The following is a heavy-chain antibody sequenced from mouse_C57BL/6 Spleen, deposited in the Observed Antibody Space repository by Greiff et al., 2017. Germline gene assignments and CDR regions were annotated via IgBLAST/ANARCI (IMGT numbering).Heavy chain of an antibody. D-gene: IGHD2-5*01. CDR3: AKHSYYSNYVGAMDY. Sequence: VQLQQSGPGLVAPSQSLSITCTVSGFSLTSYGVDWVRQPPGKGLEWLGVIWGGGSTNYKSDLISRLSINKDNSKSQVFIKMNSLQTDDTAMYDCAKHSYYSNYVGAMDYWGQGTSVTVSS. J-gene: IGHJ4*01. V-gene: IGHV2-9*01. CDR2: IWGGGST. CDR1: GFSLTSYG.